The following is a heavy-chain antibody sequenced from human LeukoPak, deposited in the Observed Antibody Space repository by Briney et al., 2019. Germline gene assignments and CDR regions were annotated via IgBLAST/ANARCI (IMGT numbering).Heavy chain of an antibody. CDR2: ISAYNGNT. CDR1: GYTFTSYG. V-gene: IGHV1-18*01. Sequence: ASVKVSCKASGYTFTSYGISWVRQAPGQGLEWMGWISAYNGNTNYAQKLQGRVTMTTDTSTSTAYMELSSLRSEDTAVYYCARPKGARSPPTPFDYWGQGTLVTVSS. J-gene: IGHJ4*02. CDR3: ARPKGARSPPTPFDY. D-gene: IGHD3-16*01.